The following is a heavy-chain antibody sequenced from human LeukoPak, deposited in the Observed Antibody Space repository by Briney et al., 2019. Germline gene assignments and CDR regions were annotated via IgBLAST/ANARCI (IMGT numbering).Heavy chain of an antibody. V-gene: IGHV3-49*04. Sequence: GGSLRLSCTASGFTFGDYAMSWVRQAPGKGLEWVGFIRSKAYGGTTEYAASVKGRFTISRDDSKSIAYLQMNSLKTEDTAVYYCTRLMADYSDYYMDVWGKGTTVTISS. CDR3: TRLMADYSDYYMDV. D-gene: IGHD2-21*01. CDR1: GFTFGDYA. J-gene: IGHJ6*03. CDR2: IRSKAYGGTT.